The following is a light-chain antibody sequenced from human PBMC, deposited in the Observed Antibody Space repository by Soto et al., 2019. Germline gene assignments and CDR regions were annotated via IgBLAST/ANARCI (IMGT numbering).Light chain of an antibody. CDR2: RNN. CDR1: FSNIGSNF. J-gene: IGLJ3*02. CDR3: AAWDDSLSGVV. Sequence: QSVLTQPPSASGTPGQTVTISCSGRFSNIGSNFIYWSQQLPGTAPKLLIYRNNERPSGVPDRFSASKSGTSASLAISGLRSEDEGDYHCAAWDDSLSGVVFGGGTKVTVL. V-gene: IGLV1-47*01.